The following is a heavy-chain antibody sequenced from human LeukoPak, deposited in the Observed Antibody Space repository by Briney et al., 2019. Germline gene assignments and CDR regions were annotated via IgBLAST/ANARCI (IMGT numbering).Heavy chain of an antibody. D-gene: IGHD4-17*01. CDR2: ISTSSSTI. Sequence: PGESLRLSCAASRFTFSSYSLNWVRQAPGKGLEWISYISTSSSTIYYADSVKGRFTTSRDNAKNSLYLQMNSLRDEDTAVYYCARDGHGDYLFDYWGQGTLVTVSS. CDR3: ARDGHGDYLFDY. CDR1: RFTFSSYS. J-gene: IGHJ4*02. V-gene: IGHV3-48*02.